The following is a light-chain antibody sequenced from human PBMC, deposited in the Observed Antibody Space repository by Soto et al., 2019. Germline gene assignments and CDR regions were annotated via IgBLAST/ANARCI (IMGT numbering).Light chain of an antibody. CDR3: QQYNSYWT. Sequence: DIQITQSPSSLYASVGDRVTITCRASQSISSWLAWYQQKPGKAPKLLIYDASSLESGVPSRFSGSGSGTEFTLTISSLQPDDFATYYCQQYNSYWTFGQGTKVDIK. J-gene: IGKJ1*01. V-gene: IGKV1-5*01. CDR1: QSISSW. CDR2: DAS.